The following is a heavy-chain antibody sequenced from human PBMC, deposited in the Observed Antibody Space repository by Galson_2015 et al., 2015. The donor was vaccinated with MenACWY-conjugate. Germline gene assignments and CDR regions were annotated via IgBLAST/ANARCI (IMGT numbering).Heavy chain of an antibody. J-gene: IGHJ6*03. V-gene: IGHV3-64D*06. Sequence: SLRLSCAASGFTFSDSGMHWVRQAPGKGLEYVSTINHNGMSTYYADSVKGRFTISRDNSKNTLYLQMNSLRTEDTAVYYCVKDPGVPFYDYFMEVWGKGTAVIVSS. CDR1: GFTFSDSG. CDR2: INHNGMST. D-gene: IGHD7-27*01. CDR3: VKDPGVPFYDYFMEV.